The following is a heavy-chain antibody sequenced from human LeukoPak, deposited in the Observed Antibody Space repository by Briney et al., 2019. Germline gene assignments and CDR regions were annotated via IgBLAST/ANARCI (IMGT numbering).Heavy chain of an antibody. D-gene: IGHD1-26*01. V-gene: IGHV3-74*01. Sequence: PGGSLRLSCAASGFTFSSYWMHWVRQAPGKGLVWVSRINSDGSSTSYADSVKGRFTISRDNAKNTLYLQMNSLRAEDTAVYYCARDFIAAYSGSYLGMDVWGQGTTVTVSS. J-gene: IGHJ6*02. CDR2: INSDGSST. CDR1: GFTFSSYW. CDR3: ARDFIAAYSGSYLGMDV.